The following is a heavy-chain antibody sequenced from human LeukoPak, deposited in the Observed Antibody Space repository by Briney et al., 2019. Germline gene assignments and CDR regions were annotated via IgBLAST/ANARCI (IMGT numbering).Heavy chain of an antibody. CDR3: ARDRGGKYYYYMDV. CDR2: ISWNSGNI. Sequence: GGSLRLSCAVSGFTFDDHAMHWVRRAPGKGLEWVLGISWNSGNIGYADSVKGRFTISRDNAKNSLYLQMNSLRAEDTAVYYCARDRGGKYYYYMDVWGKGTTVTVSS. J-gene: IGHJ6*03. V-gene: IGHV3-9*01. D-gene: IGHD3-3*01. CDR1: GFTFDDHA.